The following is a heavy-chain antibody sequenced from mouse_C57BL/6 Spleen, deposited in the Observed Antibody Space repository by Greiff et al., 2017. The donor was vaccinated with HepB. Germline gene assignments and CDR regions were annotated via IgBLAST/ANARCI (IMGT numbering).Heavy chain of an antibody. V-gene: IGHV2-2*01. CDR2: IWSGGST. CDR3: ARSNYGSSLYAMDY. D-gene: IGHD1-1*01. CDR1: GFSLTSYG. Sequence: VKLQESGPGLVQPSQSLSITCTVSGFSLTSYGVHWVRQSPGKGLEWLGVIWSGGSTDYNAAFISRLSISKDNSKSQVFFKMNSLQADDTAIYYCARSNYGSSLYAMDYWGQGTSVTVSS. J-gene: IGHJ4*01.